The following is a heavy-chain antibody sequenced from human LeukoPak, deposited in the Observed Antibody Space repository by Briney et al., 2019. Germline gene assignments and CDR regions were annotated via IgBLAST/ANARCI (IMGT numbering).Heavy chain of an antibody. CDR1: GGSISSSSYY. V-gene: IGHV4-39*07. J-gene: IGHJ5*02. CDR2: IYYSGST. Sequence: PSQTLSLTCTVSGGSISSSSYYWGWIRQPPGKGLEWIGSIYYSGSTYYNPSLKSRVTISVDTSKNQFSLKLSSVTAADTAVYYCARDKGGSYFGRGWFDPWGQGTLVTVSS. D-gene: IGHD1-26*01. CDR3: ARDKGGSYFGRGWFDP.